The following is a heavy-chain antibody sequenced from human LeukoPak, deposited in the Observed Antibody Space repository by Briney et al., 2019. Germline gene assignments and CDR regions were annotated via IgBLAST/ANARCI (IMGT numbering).Heavy chain of an antibody. J-gene: IGHJ4*02. V-gene: IGHV3-53*01. D-gene: IGHD3-22*01. CDR1: GFTVSSNY. CDR2: IYSGGST. Sequence: GGSLRLSCAASGFTVSSNYMSWVRQAPGKGLEWVSVIYSGGSTYYADSVKGRFTISRDNSKNTLYLQMNSLRAEDTAVYYCARGSGYDSSGYLDYGGQGTLVTVSS. CDR3: ARGSGYDSSGYLDY.